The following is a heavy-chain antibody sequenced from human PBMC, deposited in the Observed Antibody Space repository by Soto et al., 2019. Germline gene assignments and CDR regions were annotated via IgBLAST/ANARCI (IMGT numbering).Heavy chain of an antibody. CDR3: ARHGSIVVVVTDFLSYFDY. J-gene: IGHJ4*02. V-gene: IGHV4-39*01. Sequence: SETLSLTCTVSGGSISSSSYYWGWIRQPPGKGLEWIGSFYYSGSTYYNPSLKSRVTISVDTSENQFSLKLSSVTAADTAVYYCARHGSIVVVVTDFLSYFDYWGQGTLVTVSS. D-gene: IGHD2-15*01. CDR2: FYYSGST. CDR1: GGSISSSSYY.